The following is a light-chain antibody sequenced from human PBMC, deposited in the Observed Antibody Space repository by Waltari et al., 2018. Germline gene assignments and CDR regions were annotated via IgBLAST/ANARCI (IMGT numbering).Light chain of an antibody. V-gene: IGKV3-11*01. CDR2: DAS. J-gene: IGKJ4*01. CDR1: QSVSSY. CDR3: QQSHSPSLT. Sequence: EIVLTQSPATLSLSPGERATLSCRASQSVSSYLAWYQQKPGQAPRLLIYDASNRATGIPARFSGSGSGTDFTLTISSLEPEDFATYYCQQSHSPSLTFGGGTKVEVK.